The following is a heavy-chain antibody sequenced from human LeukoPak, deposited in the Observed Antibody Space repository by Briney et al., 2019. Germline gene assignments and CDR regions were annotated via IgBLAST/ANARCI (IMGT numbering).Heavy chain of an antibody. Sequence: SQTLSLTCTVSGGSISSGGYYWSWIRQHPGKGLEWIGYIYYSGTTNYNASLKSRLTISVDTSKNQFSLKLSSVTAADTAIYYCARVGATRDFDFWGQGTLVTVSS. J-gene: IGHJ4*02. CDR1: GGSISSGGYY. D-gene: IGHD1-26*01. CDR3: ARVGATRDFDF. V-gene: IGHV4-31*03. CDR2: IYYSGTT.